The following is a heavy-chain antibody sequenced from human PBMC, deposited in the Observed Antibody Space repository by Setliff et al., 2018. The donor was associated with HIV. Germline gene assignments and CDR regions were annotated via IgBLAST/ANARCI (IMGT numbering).Heavy chain of an antibody. CDR1: GFTFTKYG. CDR3: ARDDDTSSHYSRFEY. V-gene: IGHV3-33*08. CDR2: ISYDGGRK. D-gene: IGHD3-10*01. J-gene: IGHJ4*02. Sequence: PGGSLRLSCVTSGFTFTKYGLHRVRQAPGKGLEWVAVISYDGGRKDYAESVNGRFTISRDDSKSTLYLQKNSLRAEDTAMYYCARDDDTSSHYSRFEYWGQGTPVTVSS.